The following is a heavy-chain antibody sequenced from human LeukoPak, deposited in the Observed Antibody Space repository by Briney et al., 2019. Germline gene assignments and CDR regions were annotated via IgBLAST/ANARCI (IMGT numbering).Heavy chain of an antibody. CDR2: IADDGRDK. D-gene: IGHD3-22*01. Sequence: GRSLRLSCAASGFTFSTYGMHWVRQAPGKGLEWVAVIADDGRDKHHADSVKGRFTISRDNSKNTLLLQMNSLRAEDTAVYYCAHSSGYYFEDDAFDIWGQGTMVTVSS. CDR1: GFTFSTYG. V-gene: IGHV3-33*05. CDR3: AHSSGYYFEDDAFDI. J-gene: IGHJ3*02.